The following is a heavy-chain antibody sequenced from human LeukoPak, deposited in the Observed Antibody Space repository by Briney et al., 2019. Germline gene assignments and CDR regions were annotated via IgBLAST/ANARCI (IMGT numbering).Heavy chain of an antibody. CDR2: IYSGGST. J-gene: IGHJ4*02. CDR3: ARDLGVGATI. CDR1: GGSISSYY. V-gene: IGHV3-53*01. D-gene: IGHD1-26*01. Sequence: ETLSLTCTVSGGSISSYYMSWVRQAPGKGLEWVSVIYSGGSTYYADSVKGRFTISRDNSKNTLYLQMNSLRAEDTAVYYCARDLGVGATIWGQGTLVTVSS.